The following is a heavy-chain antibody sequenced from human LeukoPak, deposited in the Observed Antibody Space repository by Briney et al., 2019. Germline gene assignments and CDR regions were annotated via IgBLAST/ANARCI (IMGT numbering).Heavy chain of an antibody. CDR1: GYSFTSYY. D-gene: IGHD6-6*01. CDR2: INPNSGGT. Sequence: GESLKISCKGSGYSFTSYYMHWVRQAPGQGLEWMGWINPNSGGTNYAQKFQGRVTMTRDTSISTAYMELSRLRSDDTAVYYCARDLSSSSRPYYYYMDVWGKGTTVTVSS. V-gene: IGHV1-2*02. CDR3: ARDLSSSSRPYYYYMDV. J-gene: IGHJ6*03.